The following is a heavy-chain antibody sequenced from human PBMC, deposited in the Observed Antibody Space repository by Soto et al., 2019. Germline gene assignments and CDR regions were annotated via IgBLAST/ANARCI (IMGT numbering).Heavy chain of an antibody. J-gene: IGHJ5*02. CDR2: INPNSGGT. CDR1: GYTFTGYY. Sequence: ASVKVSCKASGYTFTGYYMHWVRQAPGQGLEWMGWINPNSGGTNYAQKFQGWVTMTRDTSISTAYMELSRLRSDDTAVYYCARDNLAGLLTNRLDPWGQDNVVTVSS. V-gene: IGHV1-2*04. D-gene: IGHD2-21*02. CDR3: ARDNLAGLLTNRLDP.